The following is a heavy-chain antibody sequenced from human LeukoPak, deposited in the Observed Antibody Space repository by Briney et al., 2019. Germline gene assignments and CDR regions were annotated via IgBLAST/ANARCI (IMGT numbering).Heavy chain of an antibody. CDR1: GGSISSGSYY. CDR3: ARGDGYKDFDY. D-gene: IGHD5-24*01. CDR2: IYTSGST. V-gene: IGHV4-61*02. Sequence: SETLSLTCTVSGGSISSGSYYWSWIRQPAGKGLEWIGRIYTSGSTNYNPSLKSRVTISVDTSKNQLSLKLSSVTAADTAVYYCARGDGYKDFDYWGQGTLVTVSS. J-gene: IGHJ4*02.